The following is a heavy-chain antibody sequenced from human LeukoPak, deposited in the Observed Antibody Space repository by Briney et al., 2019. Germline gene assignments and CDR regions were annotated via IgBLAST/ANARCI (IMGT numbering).Heavy chain of an antibody. V-gene: IGHV4-59*01. Sequence: PSQTLSLTCTVSAGSLSSFYWSWIRQPQGKGLEWIGYIYYSGGTNYNPSLKRGATISLDTPTDQFSLSRTSVALAATAVYYCARGAVGGYLRFDPWGQGTLVTVSS. CDR1: AGSLSSFY. CDR2: IYYSGGT. J-gene: IGHJ5*02. D-gene: IGHD3-22*01. CDR3: ARGAVGGYLRFDP.